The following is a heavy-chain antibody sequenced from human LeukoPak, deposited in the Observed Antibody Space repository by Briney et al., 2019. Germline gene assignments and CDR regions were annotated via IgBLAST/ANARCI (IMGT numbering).Heavy chain of an antibody. CDR1: GGSIGSGGYY. Sequence: SETLSLTCTVSGGSIGSGGYYWSWIRQPAGKGLEWIGRIYTSGSTNYNPSLKSRVTMSVDTSKNQFSLKLSSVTAADTAVYYCARAIRRFLESNYYYYGMDVWGQGTTVTVSS. D-gene: IGHD3-3*01. CDR2: IYTSGST. J-gene: IGHJ6*02. V-gene: IGHV4-61*02. CDR3: ARAIRRFLESNYYYYGMDV.